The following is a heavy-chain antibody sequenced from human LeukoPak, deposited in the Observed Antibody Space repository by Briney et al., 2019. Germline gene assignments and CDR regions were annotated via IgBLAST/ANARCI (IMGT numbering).Heavy chain of an antibody. D-gene: IGHD6-19*01. Sequence: GGSLRLSCAASGFTFSSYGMHWVRQAPGKGLEWVAVISYDGSNKYYADSVKGRFTISRDNSKNTLYLQMNSLRAEDTAVYYCAKDKTRYSSGWSGGGMDVWGQGTTVTVSS. J-gene: IGHJ6*02. CDR2: ISYDGSNK. V-gene: IGHV3-30*18. CDR3: AKDKTRYSSGWSGGGMDV. CDR1: GFTFSSYG.